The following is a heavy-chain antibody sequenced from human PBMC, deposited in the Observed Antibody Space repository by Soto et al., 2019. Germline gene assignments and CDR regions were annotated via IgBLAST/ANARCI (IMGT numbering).Heavy chain of an antibody. J-gene: IGHJ3*02. CDR2: IYYSGST. D-gene: IGHD2-15*01. CDR1: GGSISSYY. Sequence: SETLSLTCTVSGGSISSYYWSWIRQPPGKGLEWIGYIYYSGSTNYNPSLKSRVTISVDTSKNQFSLKLSSVTAADTAVYYCATGGRGYCRGGSCLDIWGQGTMVTVSS. V-gene: IGHV4-59*08. CDR3: ATGGRGYCRGGSCLDI.